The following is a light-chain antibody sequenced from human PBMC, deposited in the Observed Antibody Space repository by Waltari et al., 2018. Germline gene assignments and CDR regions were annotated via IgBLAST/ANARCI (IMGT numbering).Light chain of an antibody. V-gene: IGLV2-11*01. CDR1: TSVVESNNY. CDR3: GHPDGV. Sequence: QSALTQPRPVSGSPGQSGTISCTGTTSVVESNNYVSWYQKHPSNAPELIIYDLIERPSWFPGRCSASKSGNTASLTISGRQAEDEADYYCGHPDGVFGGGTTLTVL. J-gene: IGLJ3*02. CDR2: DLI.